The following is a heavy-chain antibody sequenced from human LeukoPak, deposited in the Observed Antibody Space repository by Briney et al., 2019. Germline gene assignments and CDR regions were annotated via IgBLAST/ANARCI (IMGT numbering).Heavy chain of an antibody. Sequence: SETLSLTCTVSGGSISTYYWNWIRQPPGKGLEWIGYIYYSGSTNYNPSLKSRVTISVDTSKNQFSLKLSSVTAADTAVYYCARVRITIFGVVIMDGMDVWGQGTTVTVSS. CDR1: GGSISTYY. J-gene: IGHJ6*02. D-gene: IGHD3-3*01. CDR3: ARVRITIFGVVIMDGMDV. CDR2: IYYSGST. V-gene: IGHV4-59*01.